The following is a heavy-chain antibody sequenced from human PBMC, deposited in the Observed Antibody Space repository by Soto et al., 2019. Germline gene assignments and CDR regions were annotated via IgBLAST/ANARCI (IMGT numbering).Heavy chain of an antibody. D-gene: IGHD6-13*01. CDR1: GGTFSSYA. CDR2: IIPIFGTA. Sequence: ASVKVSCKASGGTFSSYAISWVRQAPGQGLEWMGGIIPIFGTANYAQKFQGRVTITADESTSTAYMELSSLRSEDTAVYYCARDGIAAAGVEGSNWFDPWGQGTLVTVSS. V-gene: IGHV1-69*13. CDR3: ARDGIAAAGVEGSNWFDP. J-gene: IGHJ5*02.